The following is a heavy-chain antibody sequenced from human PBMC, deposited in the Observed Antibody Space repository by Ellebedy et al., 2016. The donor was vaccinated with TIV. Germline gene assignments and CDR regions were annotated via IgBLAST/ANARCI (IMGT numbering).Heavy chain of an antibody. CDR1: GYTLTELA. Sequence: ASVKVSCXVSGYTLTELAMHWVRQARGKGLEWMGGFDPEDGETVSAQKFQGRVTMTEDTSTDTAYMELSSLRSEDTAVYYCATGVGLRYLVWGQGTLVTVSS. D-gene: IGHD3-9*01. J-gene: IGHJ4*02. V-gene: IGHV1-24*01. CDR2: FDPEDGET. CDR3: ATGVGLRYLV.